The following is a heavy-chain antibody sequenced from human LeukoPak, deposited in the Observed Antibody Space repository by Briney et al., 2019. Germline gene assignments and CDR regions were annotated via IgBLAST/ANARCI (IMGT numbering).Heavy chain of an antibody. J-gene: IGHJ4*02. V-gene: IGHV3-48*03. CDR2: ITSRGSTI. Sequence: LPGGSLRLSCAASGFSFDDYAMNWVRQAPGKGLEWVSYITSRGSTIYYADSVKGRFTMSRDNAKNSLYLQMNSLRAEDTAVYYCATSSAYYYFDFDYWGQGTLVTVSS. CDR3: ATSSAYYYFDFDY. CDR1: GFSFDDYA. D-gene: IGHD3-22*01.